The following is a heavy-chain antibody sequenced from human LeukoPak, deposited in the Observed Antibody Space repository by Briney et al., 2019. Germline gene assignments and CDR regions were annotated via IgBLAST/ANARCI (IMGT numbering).Heavy chain of an antibody. V-gene: IGHV3-30*18. Sequence: GGSLRLSCAASGFTFSSYGMHWVRQAPGKGLEWVAVISYDGSNKYYADSVKGRFTISRDNSKNTLYLQMNSLRAEDTAVYYCAKDDYVWGSGGRSFDYWGQGTLVTVSS. CDR1: GFTFSSYG. J-gene: IGHJ4*02. CDR2: ISYDGSNK. D-gene: IGHD3-16*01. CDR3: AKDDYVWGSGGRSFDY.